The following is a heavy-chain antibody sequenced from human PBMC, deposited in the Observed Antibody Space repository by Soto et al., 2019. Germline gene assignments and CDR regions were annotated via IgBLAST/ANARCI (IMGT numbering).Heavy chain of an antibody. V-gene: IGHV4-34*01. D-gene: IGHD2-15*01. Sequence: SETLSLTCAVYGGSFSGNYRSWIRQPPGKGLEWIGEINHSGSPTYNPSPRSRFTISVDTSKNQFSLKLSSVTAADTAVYYCARYCCGGSCYSDAFDIWGQGTMVTVSS. CDR1: GGSFSGNY. CDR3: ARYCCGGSCYSDAFDI. CDR2: INHSGSP. J-gene: IGHJ3*02.